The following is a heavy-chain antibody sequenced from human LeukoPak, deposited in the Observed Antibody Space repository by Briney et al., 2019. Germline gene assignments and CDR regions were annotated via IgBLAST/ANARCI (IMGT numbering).Heavy chain of an antibody. D-gene: IGHD3-3*01. J-gene: IGHJ6*02. CDR2: ISSSSSYI. Sequence: GGSLRLSCAASGFTFSSYSMNWVRQAPGKGLEWVSSISSSSSYIYYADSVEGRFTISRDNAKNSLYLQMNSLRAEDTAVYYCARDRARFLEWSPLYYGMDVWGQGTTVTVSS. V-gene: IGHV3-21*01. CDR3: ARDRARFLEWSPLYYGMDV. CDR1: GFTFSSYS.